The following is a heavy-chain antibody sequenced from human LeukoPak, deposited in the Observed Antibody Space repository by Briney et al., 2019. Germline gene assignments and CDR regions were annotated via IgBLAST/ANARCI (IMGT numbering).Heavy chain of an antibody. CDR2: MSPKSGDT. Sequence: ASVKVSCKASGYTFTSYDFNWVRQATGQGLEWMGWMSPKSGDTGYAQKFQGRVTMTRDTSTSTAYMELSGLRSEDTAVYYCARGPPDTGDFDYWGQGTPVTVSS. CDR3: ARGPPDTGDFDY. V-gene: IGHV1-8*01. CDR1: GYTFTSYD. J-gene: IGHJ4*02. D-gene: IGHD7-27*01.